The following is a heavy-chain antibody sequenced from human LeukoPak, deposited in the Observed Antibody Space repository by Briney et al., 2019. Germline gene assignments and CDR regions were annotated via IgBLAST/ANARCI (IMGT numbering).Heavy chain of an antibody. CDR2: ISSSSSYI. V-gene: IGHV3-21*01. CDR1: GFTLNNYA. J-gene: IGHJ4*02. Sequence: GGSLRLSCAASGFTLNNYAMNWVRQAPGKGLEWVSSISSSSSYIYYADSVKGRFTISRDNAKNSLYLQMNSLRAEDTAVYYCARDCSSTSCFDYWGQGTLVTVSS. CDR3: ARDCSSTSCFDY. D-gene: IGHD2-2*01.